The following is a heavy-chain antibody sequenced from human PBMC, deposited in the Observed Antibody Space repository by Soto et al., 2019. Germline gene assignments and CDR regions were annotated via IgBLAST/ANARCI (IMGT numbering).Heavy chain of an antibody. V-gene: IGHV4-30-4*01. CDR2: IHNSGST. Sequence: QVQMQESGPGLVKPSQTLSLTCTVSGGSIGSGENNWSWIRRPPGKGLEWIGHIHNSGSTSYNPSLKDRLTMSVDTSKNQFSLKLSSVTAADTAVYYCARTRECSYCGGERDWSDWFDYWGQGTLVTVSS. J-gene: IGHJ5*01. CDR1: GGSIGSGENN. CDR3: ARTRECSYCGGERDWSDWFDY. D-gene: IGHD2-21*01.